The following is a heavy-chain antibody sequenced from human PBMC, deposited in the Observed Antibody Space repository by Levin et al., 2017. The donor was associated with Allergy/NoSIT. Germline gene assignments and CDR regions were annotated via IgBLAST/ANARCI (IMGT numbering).Heavy chain of an antibody. Sequence: SETLSLTCTVSGGSISSGSYYWSWIRQPAGKGLEWIGRIHSSGSTNYNPSLKSRVTISGDTSNNQFSLKLSSVTAADTAVYYCARVPSRAAAGGSDAYDIWGQGTMVTVSA. CDR1: GGSISSGSYY. CDR3: ARVPSRAAAGGSDAYDI. J-gene: IGHJ3*02. CDR2: IHSSGST. D-gene: IGHD6-13*01. V-gene: IGHV4-61*02.